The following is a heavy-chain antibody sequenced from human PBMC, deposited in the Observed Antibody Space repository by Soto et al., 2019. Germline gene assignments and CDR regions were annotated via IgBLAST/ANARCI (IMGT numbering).Heavy chain of an antibody. CDR3: TRLTHYGGNQYYYYGMDV. V-gene: IGHV3-73*01. Sequence: SLRLSCAASGFTFSGSAMHWVRQASGKGLEWVGRIRSKANSYATAYAASVKGRFTISRDDSKNTAYLQMNSLKTEDTAVYYCTRLTHYGGNQYYYYGMDVWGQGTTVTVSS. J-gene: IGHJ6*02. D-gene: IGHD4-17*01. CDR1: GFTFSGSA. CDR2: IRSKANSYAT.